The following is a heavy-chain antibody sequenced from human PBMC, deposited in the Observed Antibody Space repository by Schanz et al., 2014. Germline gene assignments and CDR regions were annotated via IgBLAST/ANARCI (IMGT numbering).Heavy chain of an antibody. D-gene: IGHD6-6*01. V-gene: IGHV3-33*06. Sequence: QVQLVESGGGVVRPGRSLRLSCAASGFTFNNYGMHWVRQAPGKGLEWVAVIWYDGTDRYYADSVKGRFTISRDNSKNTLYLQMTSMRAEDPAVYYCAKGSMAARPLLPTDYYFFGTDIWGQGTTVTVSS. J-gene: IGHJ6*02. CDR3: AKGSMAARPLLPTDYYFFGTDI. CDR1: GFTFNNYG. CDR2: IWYDGTDR.